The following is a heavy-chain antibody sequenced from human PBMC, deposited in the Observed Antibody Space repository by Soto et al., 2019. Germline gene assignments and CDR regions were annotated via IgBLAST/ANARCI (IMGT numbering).Heavy chain of an antibody. CDR3: ARTITPYDIDY. D-gene: IGHD1-20*01. Sequence: QVQLVQSGAEVKTPGSSVKVSCKASGGTFSSYAISWVRQAPGHGLEWMGVIIPLFGTANYAQKFQVRVTITADESTSTAYMDRSSLRSEDTAVYYCARTITPYDIDYWGQGTLVTVSS. J-gene: IGHJ4*02. CDR1: GGTFSSYA. CDR2: IIPLFGTA. V-gene: IGHV1-69*12.